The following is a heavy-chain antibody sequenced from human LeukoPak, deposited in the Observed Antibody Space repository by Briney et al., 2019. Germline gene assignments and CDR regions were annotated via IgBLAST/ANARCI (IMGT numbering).Heavy chain of an antibody. CDR3: ARIRYDVDTAMAFDY. V-gene: IGHV2-70*11. J-gene: IGHJ4*02. Sequence: SGPALVKPTQTLTLTCTFSGFSLSTSGMCVSWIRHPPGKALEWLARIDWDDDKYYSTSLKTRLTISQDTSKNQVVLTMTNMDPVDTATYYCARIRYDVDTAMAFDYWGQGTLVTVSS. CDR1: GFSLSTSGMC. D-gene: IGHD5-18*01. CDR2: IDWDDDK.